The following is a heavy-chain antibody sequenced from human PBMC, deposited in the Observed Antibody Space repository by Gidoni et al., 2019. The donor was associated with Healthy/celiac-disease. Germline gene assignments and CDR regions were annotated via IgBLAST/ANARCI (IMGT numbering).Heavy chain of an antibody. Sequence: QVQLQESGPGLVKPSQTLSLTCTVSGGSISSGSYYWSWIRQPAGKGLEWIGRIYTSGSTNYNPSLKSRVTISVDTSKTQFSLKLSSVTAADTAVYYCAREVRPGYSYGLIYGMDVWGQGTTVTVSS. CDR3: AREVRPGYSYGLIYGMDV. V-gene: IGHV4-61*02. CDR1: GGSISSGSYY. J-gene: IGHJ6*02. CDR2: IYTSGST. D-gene: IGHD5-18*01.